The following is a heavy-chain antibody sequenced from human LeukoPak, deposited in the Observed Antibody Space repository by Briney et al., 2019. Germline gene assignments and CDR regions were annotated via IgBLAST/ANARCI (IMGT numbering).Heavy chain of an antibody. V-gene: IGHV4-59*01. D-gene: IGHD1-1*01. CDR3: ARAPNWNDGSGYYYYYMDV. CDR2: IYYSGST. CDR1: GGSISSYY. J-gene: IGHJ6*03. Sequence: PSETLSLTCTVSGGSISSYYWSWIRQPPGKGLEWIGYIYYSGSTNYNPSLKSRVTISVDTSKNQFSLKLSSVTAADTAVYYCARAPNWNDGSGYYYYYMDVWGKGTTVTVSS.